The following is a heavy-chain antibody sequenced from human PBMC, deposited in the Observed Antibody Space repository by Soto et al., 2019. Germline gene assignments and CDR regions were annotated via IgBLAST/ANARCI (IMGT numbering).Heavy chain of an antibody. CDR2: ISSNSAYI. CDR3: TRDASRDSSARGWFDP. CDR1: GFTFRSFT. V-gene: IGHV3-21*01. J-gene: IGHJ5*02. Sequence: GGSLRLSCAASGFTFRSFTMNWVRQAPGKGLEWVSTISSNSAYIYYTDALRGRFTISRDNAKNSLHLQMNSLRAEDTAVYYCTRDASRDSSARGWFDPWGPGSLVTVSS. D-gene: IGHD6-13*01.